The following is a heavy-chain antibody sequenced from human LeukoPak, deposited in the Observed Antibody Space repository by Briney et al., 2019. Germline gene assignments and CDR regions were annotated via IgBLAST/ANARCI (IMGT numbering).Heavy chain of an antibody. Sequence: GGSLRVSCAASGFTFSSYWMRWVRQAPGKGLEWVSNIKQDGSEKYYVDSVKGRFTISRDNAKNSLFLQMNSLRAEDTAVYYCARGANWATDYWGQGTLVTVSS. V-gene: IGHV3-7*05. D-gene: IGHD1-1*01. CDR3: ARGANWATDY. J-gene: IGHJ4*02. CDR2: IKQDGSEK. CDR1: GFTFSSYW.